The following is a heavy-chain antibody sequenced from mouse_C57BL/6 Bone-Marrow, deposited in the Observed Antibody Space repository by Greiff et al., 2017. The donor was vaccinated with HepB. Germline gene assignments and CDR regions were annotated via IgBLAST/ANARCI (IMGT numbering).Heavy chain of an antibody. CDR2: IHPNSGST. V-gene: IGHV1-64*01. CDR3: AGWGYGSSCWFDY. Sequence: QVHVKQPGAELVKPGASVKLSCKASGYTFTSYWMHWVKQRPGQGLEWIGMIHPNSGSTNYNEKFKSKATLTVDKSSSTAYMQLSSLTSEDSAVYYCAGWGYGSSCWFDYWGQGTTLTVSS. D-gene: IGHD1-1*01. J-gene: IGHJ2*01. CDR1: GYTFTSYW.